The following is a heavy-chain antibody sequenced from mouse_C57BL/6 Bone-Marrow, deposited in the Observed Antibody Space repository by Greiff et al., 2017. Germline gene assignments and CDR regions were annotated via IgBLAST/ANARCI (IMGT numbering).Heavy chain of an antibody. CDR3: SVRGTTVVAHPFDY. CDR2: ILPGSGST. CDR1: GYTFTGYW. D-gene: IGHD1-1*01. Sequence: QVHVKQSGAELMKPGASVKLSCKATGYTFTGYWIEWVKQRPGHGLEWIGEILPGSGSTNYNEKFKGKATFTADTSSNTAYMQLSSLTTEDSAIYYFSVRGTTVVAHPFDYWGQGTTLTVSS. V-gene: IGHV1-9*01. J-gene: IGHJ2*01.